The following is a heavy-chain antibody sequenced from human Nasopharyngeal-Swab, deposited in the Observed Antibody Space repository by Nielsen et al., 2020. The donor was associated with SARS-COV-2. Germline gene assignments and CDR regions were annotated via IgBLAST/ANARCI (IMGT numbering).Heavy chain of an antibody. CDR1: GGSISSGSYY. V-gene: IGHV4-61*02. Sequence: SCTVSGGSISSGSYYWSWIRQPAGKGLEWIGRIYTSGSTNYNPSLKSRVTMSVDTSKNQFSLKLSSVTAADTAVYYCAREMATIPVDFRAFDIWGQGTMVTVSS. CDR3: AREMATIPVDFRAFDI. CDR2: IYTSGST. D-gene: IGHD5-24*01. J-gene: IGHJ3*02.